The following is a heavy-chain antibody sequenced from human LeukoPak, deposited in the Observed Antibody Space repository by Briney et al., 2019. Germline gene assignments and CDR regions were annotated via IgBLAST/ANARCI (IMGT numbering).Heavy chain of an antibody. CDR3: VKEYGSGSYYSLSVDY. V-gene: IGHV3-30*02. CDR1: GFTFRSYG. J-gene: IGHJ4*02. D-gene: IGHD3-10*01. Sequence: GGSLRLSCEVSGFTFRSYGMHWVRQAPGKGLEWVAFIQYDGSKKYYADSVKGRLTISRDNSKNTLYLQMYSLRTEDTAVYFCVKEYGSGSYYSLSVDYWGQGTLVTVSS. CDR2: IQYDGSKK.